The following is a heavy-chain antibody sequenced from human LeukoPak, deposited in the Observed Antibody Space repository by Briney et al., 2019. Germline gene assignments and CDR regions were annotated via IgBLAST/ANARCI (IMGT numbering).Heavy chain of an antibody. CDR1: GYTFTSYY. V-gene: IGHV1-46*01. CDR2: INPSGGST. CDR3: AREGGSCSGGSCFDY. Sequence: GASVKVSCKAPGYTFTSYYMHWVRQAPGQGLEWMGIINPSGGSTSYAQKFQGRVTMTRDTSTSTVYMELSSLRSEDTAVYYCAREGGSCSGGSCFDYWGQGTLVTVSS. J-gene: IGHJ4*02. D-gene: IGHD2-15*01.